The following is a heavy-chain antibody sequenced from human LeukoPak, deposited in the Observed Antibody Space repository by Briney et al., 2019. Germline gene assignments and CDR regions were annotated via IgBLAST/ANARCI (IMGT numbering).Heavy chain of an antibody. CDR2: IWYDGSNK. CDR3: AREYRSYSNYGYYYYYGMDV. CDR1: GFTFSSYG. Sequence: AGGSLRLSCAASGFTFSSYGMHWVRQAPGKGLEWVAVIWYDGSNKYYADSVKGRFTISRDNSKNTLYLQMNSLRAEDTAVYYCAREYRSYSNYGYYYYYGMDVRGQGTTVTVSS. V-gene: IGHV3-33*01. D-gene: IGHD4-4*01. J-gene: IGHJ6*02.